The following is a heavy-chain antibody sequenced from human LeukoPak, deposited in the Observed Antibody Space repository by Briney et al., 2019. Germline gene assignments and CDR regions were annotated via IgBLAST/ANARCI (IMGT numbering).Heavy chain of an antibody. CDR3: ARLTQVATISYFDY. CDR2: IYYSGST. D-gene: IGHD5-12*01. Sequence: SETLSLTCTVSGGSISSYYWSWIRQPPGKGLEWIGYIYYSGSTNYNPSLKSRVTISVDTSKNQFSLKLSSVTAADTAVYYCARLTQVATISYFDYWAREPWSPSPQ. CDR1: GGSISSYY. J-gene: IGHJ4*02. V-gene: IGHV4-59*08.